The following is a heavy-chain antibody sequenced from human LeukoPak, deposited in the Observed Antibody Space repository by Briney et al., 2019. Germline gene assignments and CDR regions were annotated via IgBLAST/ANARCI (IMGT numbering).Heavy chain of an antibody. Sequence: SETLSLTCTVSGGSISSYYWSWIRQPPGKGLEWIGYIYYSGSTNYNPSHKSRVTISVDTSKNQFSLKLSSVTAADTAVYYCARVGSGLGTNWFDPWGQGTLVTVSS. V-gene: IGHV4-59*01. D-gene: IGHD3-10*01. CDR2: IYYSGST. CDR3: ARVGSGLGTNWFDP. CDR1: GGSISSYY. J-gene: IGHJ5*02.